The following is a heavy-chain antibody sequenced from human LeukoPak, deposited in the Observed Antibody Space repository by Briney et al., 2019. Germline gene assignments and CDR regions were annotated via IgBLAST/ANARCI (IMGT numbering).Heavy chain of an antibody. D-gene: IGHD4-17*01. CDR1: GGSISSSSYY. Sequence: SETLSLTCTVSGGSISSSSYYWSWIRQPAGKGLEWIGRIYTSGSTNYNPSLKSRVTMSVDTSKNQFSLKLSSVTAADTAVYYCARGGSDDYGDWVSAFDIWGQGTMVTVSS. J-gene: IGHJ3*02. V-gene: IGHV4-61*02. CDR3: ARGGSDDYGDWVSAFDI. CDR2: IYTSGST.